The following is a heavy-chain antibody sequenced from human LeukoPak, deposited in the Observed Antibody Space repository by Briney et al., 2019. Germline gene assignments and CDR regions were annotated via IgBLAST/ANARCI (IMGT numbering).Heavy chain of an antibody. CDR2: MYYSGST. V-gene: IGHV4-34*01. D-gene: IGHD6-19*01. Sequence: SETLSLTCAVSGGSFSDYDWSWIRQPPGKGLEWIGSMYYSGSTYYNPSLKSRVTMSEDTSKNQFSLKLSSVTAADTAVYYCARVSGWNPLQAAHLDYWGQGTLVTVSS. J-gene: IGHJ4*02. CDR3: ARVSGWNPLQAAHLDY. CDR1: GGSFSDYD.